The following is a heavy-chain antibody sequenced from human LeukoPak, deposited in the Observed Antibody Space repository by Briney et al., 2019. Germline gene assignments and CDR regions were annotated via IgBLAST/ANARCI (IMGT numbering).Heavy chain of an antibody. V-gene: IGHV4-30-2*01. CDR1: GGSISSGGYS. CDR2: IYHSGST. Sequence: PSQTLSLTCAVSGGSISSGGYSWSWIRQPPGKGLEWIGYIYHSGSTYYNPSLKSRVTISVDRSKNQFSLKLSSVTAADTAVYYCARDFQGDYGEGYDAFDIWGQGTMVTVSS. D-gene: IGHD4-17*01. J-gene: IGHJ3*02. CDR3: ARDFQGDYGEGYDAFDI.